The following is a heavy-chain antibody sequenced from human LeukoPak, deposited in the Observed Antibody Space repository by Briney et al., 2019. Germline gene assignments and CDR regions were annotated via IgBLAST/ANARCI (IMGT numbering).Heavy chain of an antibody. CDR2: MNPNSGNT. V-gene: IGHV1-8*02. CDR3: ARAQRITMVRGVIIDYYFDY. D-gene: IGHD3-10*01. Sequence: ASVKVSCKASGYTFTGYYMHWVRQAPGQGLEWMGWMNPNSGNTGYAQKFQGRVTMTRNTSISTAYMELSSLRSEDTAVYYCARAQRITMVRGVIIDYYFDYWGQGTLVTVSS. J-gene: IGHJ4*02. CDR1: GYTFTGYY.